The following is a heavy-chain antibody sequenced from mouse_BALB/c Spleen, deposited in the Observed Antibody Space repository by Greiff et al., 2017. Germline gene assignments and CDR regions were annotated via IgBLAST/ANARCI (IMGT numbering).Heavy chain of an antibody. J-gene: IGHJ4*01. Sequence: EVKVEESGPGLVKPSQSLSLTSTVTGYSITSDYAWNWIRQFPGNKLEWMGYISYSGSTSYNPSLKSRISITRDTSKNQFFLQLNSVTTEDTATYYCARNYAMDYWGQGTSVTVSS. V-gene: IGHV3-2*02. CDR3: ARNYAMDY. CDR2: ISYSGST. CDR1: GYSITSDYA.